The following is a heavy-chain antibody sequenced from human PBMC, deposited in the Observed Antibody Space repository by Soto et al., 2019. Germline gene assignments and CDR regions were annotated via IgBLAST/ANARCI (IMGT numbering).Heavy chain of an antibody. CDR3: ARNMVVEAAAYYGMDV. Sequence: PVGSLRLSCAASGFTFSTYPMHWVRLAPGKGLEWVAIISYDGSNKHHADSVKGRFTISRNNSKNTLYLQMNSLKPDDTAVYSCARNMVVEAAAYYGMDVWGQGTTVTVSS. V-gene: IGHV3-30-3*01. D-gene: IGHD2-15*01. CDR1: GFTFSTYP. CDR2: ISYDGSNK. J-gene: IGHJ6*02.